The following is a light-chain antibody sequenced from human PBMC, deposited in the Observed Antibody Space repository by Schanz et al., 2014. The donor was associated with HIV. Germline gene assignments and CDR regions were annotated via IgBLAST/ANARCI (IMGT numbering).Light chain of an antibody. J-gene: IGLJ3*02. CDR2: DVS. CDR3: SSYTSSSTWV. CDR1: SSDVGSYIY. V-gene: IGLV2-14*03. Sequence: QSALTQPASVSGSPGQSITVSCTGTSSDVGSYIYVSWYQQHPGKAPKLMIYDVSNRPSGVSNRFSGSKSGNTASLTISGLQAEDEADYYCSSYTSSSTWVFGGGTKLTVL.